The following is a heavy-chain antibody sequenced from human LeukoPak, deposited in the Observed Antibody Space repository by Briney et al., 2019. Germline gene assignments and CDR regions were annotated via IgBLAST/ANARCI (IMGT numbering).Heavy chain of an antibody. CDR1: GGSFSGYY. D-gene: IGHD3-9*01. V-gene: IGHV4-34*01. CDR2: INHGGST. Sequence: PSETLSLTCAVYGGSFSGYYWSWIRQPPGKGLEWIGEINHGGSTNYNPSLKSRVTISVDTSKNQFSLKLSSVTAADTAVYYCARGSGYFDWSPRGPYYYYYMDVWGKGTTVTVSS. CDR3: ARGSGYFDWSPRGPYYYYYMDV. J-gene: IGHJ6*03.